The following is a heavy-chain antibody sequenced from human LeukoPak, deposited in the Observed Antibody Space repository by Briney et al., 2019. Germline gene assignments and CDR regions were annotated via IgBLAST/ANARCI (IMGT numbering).Heavy chain of an antibody. CDR2: ISGSGGST. Sequence: GGSLRLSCAASGFIFSSYAMSWVRQAPGKGLEWVSAISGSGGSTYYADSVKGRFTISRDNSKNTLYLQMNSLRAEDTAVYYCAKDSTTLWFGESIFDYWGQGTLVTISS. V-gene: IGHV3-23*01. J-gene: IGHJ4*02. D-gene: IGHD3-10*01. CDR1: GFIFSSYA. CDR3: AKDSTTLWFGESIFDY.